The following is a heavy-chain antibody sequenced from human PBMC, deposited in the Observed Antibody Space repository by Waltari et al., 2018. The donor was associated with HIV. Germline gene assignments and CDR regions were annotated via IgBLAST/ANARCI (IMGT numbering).Heavy chain of an antibody. CDR3: ARVGSYYKWGYFDY. CDR2: ISTSGRTM. V-gene: IGHV3-11*01. D-gene: IGHD3-10*01. Sequence: QEQVVESGGGLVKPGGSLRLSCVASGFSLSYFSMTWIRQAPGRGLEWVSYISTSGRTMYYADSVKGRFTISRDNAKNSLYLQMNSLRAEDTAVYYCARVGSYYKWGYFDYWGQGTLVTVSS. CDR1: GFSLSYFS. J-gene: IGHJ4*02.